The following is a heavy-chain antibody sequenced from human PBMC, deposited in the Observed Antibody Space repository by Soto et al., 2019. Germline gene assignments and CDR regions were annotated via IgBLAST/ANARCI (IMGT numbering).Heavy chain of an antibody. J-gene: IGHJ4*02. CDR3: ARAMTSVGATTRGDY. D-gene: IGHD1-26*01. CDR2: INSDGSTT. V-gene: IGHV3-74*01. Sequence: EVQQVESGGGLVQPGGSLRLSCAVSGFTFETYWTHWVRQAPGKGLAWVSRINSDGSTTDYADSVEGRFTISRDNAKNTPYLQMTSLTAEDTAIYYCARAMTSVGATTRGDYWGQGTLVTVSS. CDR1: GFTFETYW.